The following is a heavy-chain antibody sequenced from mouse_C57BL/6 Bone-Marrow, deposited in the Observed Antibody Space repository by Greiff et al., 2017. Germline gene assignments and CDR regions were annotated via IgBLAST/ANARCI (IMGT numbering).Heavy chain of an antibody. CDR3: ARELRDPDPLYAMDD. CDR2: ISYDGSN. CDR1: GYSIASGYY. V-gene: IGHV3-6*01. Sequence: ESGPGLVKPSQSLSLTCSVTGYSIASGYYWNWIRQFPGNKLEWMGYISYDGSNNYNPSLKNRIPITRDTSKNQFFLKLNSVTTGDTATYYCARELRDPDPLYAMDDWGQGTSVTVSS. D-gene: IGHD1-1*01. J-gene: IGHJ4*01.